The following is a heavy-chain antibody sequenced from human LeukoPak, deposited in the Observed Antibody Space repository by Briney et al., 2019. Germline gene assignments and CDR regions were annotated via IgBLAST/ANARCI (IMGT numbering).Heavy chain of an antibody. CDR1: GFTVSSNY. Sequence: GGSLRLSCAASGFTVSSNYMSWVRQAPGKGLEWVSSISSSNNYIFYADSVKGRFTISRDNAKNSLYLQMNSLRAEDTAVYYCARELISSSSVLLPDYWGQGTLVTVSS. CDR2: ISSSNNYI. D-gene: IGHD6-6*01. J-gene: IGHJ4*02. V-gene: IGHV3-21*06. CDR3: ARELISSSSVLLPDY.